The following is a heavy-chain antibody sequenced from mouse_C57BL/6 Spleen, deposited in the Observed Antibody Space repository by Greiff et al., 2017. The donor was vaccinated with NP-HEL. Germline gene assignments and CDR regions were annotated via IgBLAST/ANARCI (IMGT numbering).Heavy chain of an antibody. CDR3: ARWNYGSTGWYFDV. Sequence: EVQLVESGGGLVKPGGSLKLSCAASGFTFSDYGMHWVRQAPEKGLEWVAYISSGSSTIYYADTVKGRFTISRDHAKNTLFLQMTRLRSEDTAMYYCARWNYGSTGWYFDVWGTRTTVTVAS. CDR2: ISSGSSTI. D-gene: IGHD1-1*01. V-gene: IGHV5-17*01. J-gene: IGHJ1*03. CDR1: GFTFSDYG.